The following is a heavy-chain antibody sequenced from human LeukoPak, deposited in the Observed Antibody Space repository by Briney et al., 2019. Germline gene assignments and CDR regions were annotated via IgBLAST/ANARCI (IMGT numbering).Heavy chain of an antibody. D-gene: IGHD4-23*01. CDR1: GFTFSSYG. CDR3: ARALWRTVVTAFGY. V-gene: IGHV3-23*01. Sequence: GGSLRLTCAASGFTFSSYGMSWVRQAPGKGLEWVSAISGSGGSTYYADSVKGRFTISRDNSKNSLYLQMNSLRAEDTAVYYCARALWRTVVTAFGYWGQGTLVTVSS. J-gene: IGHJ4*02. CDR2: ISGSGGST.